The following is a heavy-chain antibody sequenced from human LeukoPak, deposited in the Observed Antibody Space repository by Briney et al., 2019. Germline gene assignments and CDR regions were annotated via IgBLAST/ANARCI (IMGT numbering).Heavy chain of an antibody. Sequence: SVKVSCKASGGTFSSYAISWVRQAPGQGLEWMGGIIPIFGTADYAQKFQGRVTITADESTSTAYMELSSLRSEDTAVYYCARETHYSSGSYEYYYYYMDVWGKGTTVTVSS. D-gene: IGHD1-26*01. CDR1: GGTFSSYA. J-gene: IGHJ6*03. V-gene: IGHV1-69*13. CDR3: ARETHYSSGSYEYYYYYMDV. CDR2: IIPIFGTA.